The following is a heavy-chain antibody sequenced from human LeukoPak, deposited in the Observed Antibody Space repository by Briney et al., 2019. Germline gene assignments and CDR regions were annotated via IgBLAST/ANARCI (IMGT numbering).Heavy chain of an antibody. D-gene: IGHD3-22*01. CDR2: ISGSGGST. V-gene: IGHV3-23*01. Sequence: GGSLRLSCAASGFTFSSYAMSWVRQAPGKGLEWVSAISGSGGSTYYADSVKGRFTISRDNSKNTLYLQMNSLRAEDTAVYYCAKDLNPYGYYDSSGYYYGSYFDYWGQGTLVTVSS. CDR1: GFTFSSYA. CDR3: AKDLNPYGYYDSSGYYYGSYFDY. J-gene: IGHJ4*02.